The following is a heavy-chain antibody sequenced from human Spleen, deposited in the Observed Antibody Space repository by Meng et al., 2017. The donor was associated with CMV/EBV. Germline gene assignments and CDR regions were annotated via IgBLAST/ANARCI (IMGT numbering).Heavy chain of an antibody. D-gene: IGHD3-10*01. CDR3: AKSTGGSGSSGSYFYGMDV. J-gene: IGHJ6*02. Sequence: GGSLRLSCAASDVTFNRYWMHWVCQVPGQGLEWLSAISGSGASSYYTDSVKGRFTISRDNARSTLYLQVNSLRSEDTAVYYCAKSTGGSGSSGSYFYGMDVWGPGTTVTVSS. CDR2: ISGSGASS. V-gene: IGHV3-23*01. CDR1: DVTFNRYW.